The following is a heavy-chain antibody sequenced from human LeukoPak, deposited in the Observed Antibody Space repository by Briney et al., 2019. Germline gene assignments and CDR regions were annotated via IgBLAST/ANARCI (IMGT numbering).Heavy chain of an antibody. V-gene: IGHV1-46*01. CDR2: INPSGGST. J-gene: IGHJ6*02. Sequence: ASVKVSCNASGYTFTSYYMHWVRQAPGQGLEWMGIINPSGGSTSYAQKFQGRVTMTRDTSTSTVYMELSSLRSEDTAVYYCARDGLPYYGMDVWGQGTTVTVSS. CDR3: ARDGLPYYGMDV. D-gene: IGHD5-12*01. CDR1: GYTFTSYY.